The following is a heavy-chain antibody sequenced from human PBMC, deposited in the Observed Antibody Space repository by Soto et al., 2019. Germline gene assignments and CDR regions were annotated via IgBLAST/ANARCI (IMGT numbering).Heavy chain of an antibody. D-gene: IGHD4-17*01. J-gene: IGHJ4*02. Sequence: GSLRLSCAASGFTFSSYAMHWVRQAPGKGLEWVAVISYDGSNKYYADSVKGRFTISRDNSKNTLYLQMNSLRAEDTAVYYCARDLSVLSTVVSQTSVFDYWGQGTLVTVSS. CDR1: GFTFSSYA. V-gene: IGHV3-30-3*01. CDR3: ARDLSVLSTVVSQTSVFDY. CDR2: ISYDGSNK.